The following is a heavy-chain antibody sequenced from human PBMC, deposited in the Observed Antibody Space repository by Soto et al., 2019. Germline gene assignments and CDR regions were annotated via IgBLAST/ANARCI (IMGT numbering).Heavy chain of an antibody. D-gene: IGHD5-18*01. J-gene: IGHJ4*02. V-gene: IGHV3-53*01. Sequence: PGGSLRLSCAVSGLTVSRTQMSWVRQAPGKGLQWVSVIYSGGSTYYANAVKGRFTISRDISENTVYLELDKLTVDDTAVYYCARGVQLWSPFHYWGQGTLVTVSS. CDR3: ARGVQLWSPFHY. CDR1: GLTVSRTQ. CDR2: IYSGGST.